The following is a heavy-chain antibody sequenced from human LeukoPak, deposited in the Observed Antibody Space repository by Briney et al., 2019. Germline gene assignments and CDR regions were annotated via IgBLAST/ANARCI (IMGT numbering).Heavy chain of an antibody. CDR3: ARQGGSYLEDAFDV. CDR2: MYPADSDT. CDR1: GYSFTRHW. D-gene: IGHD1-26*01. V-gene: IGHV5-51*01. J-gene: IGHJ3*01. Sequence: GESLKISRKGSGYSFTRHWIGWVRQMPGKGLEWMGIMYPADSDTRYSPSFQGQVTISADKSISTAYLQWNSLKASDTAMYYCARQGGSYLEDAFDVWGQGAMVTVSS.